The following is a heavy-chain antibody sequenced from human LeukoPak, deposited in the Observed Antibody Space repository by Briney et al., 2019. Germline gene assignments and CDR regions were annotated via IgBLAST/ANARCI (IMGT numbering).Heavy chain of an antibody. D-gene: IGHD3-22*01. CDR3: ARVLVTMIVDH. CDR1: GYSFTSYW. CDR2: IYPDDSDT. Sequence: GESLKISCKGSGYSFTSYWIGWVRQMPGKGLEWMGIIYPDDSDTRYSPFFQGQVTISADKSISTAYLQWSSLKASDTAMYYCARVLVTMIVDHWGQGTLVTVSS. V-gene: IGHV5-51*01. J-gene: IGHJ4*02.